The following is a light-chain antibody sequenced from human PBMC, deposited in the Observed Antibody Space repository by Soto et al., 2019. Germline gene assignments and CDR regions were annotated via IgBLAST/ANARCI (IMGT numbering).Light chain of an antibody. CDR1: SSNIADNT. CDR3: AAWDDSLNGPV. V-gene: IGLV1-44*01. CDR2: SNN. J-gene: IGLJ2*01. Sequence: QSVLTQPPSASGTPGQRVTISCSGSSSNIADNTVNWYQQLPGTAPKLLIYSNNQRPSGVPDRFSGSKSGTSASLAISGLQSEDEADYYFAAWDDSLNGPVFGGGTKLPVL.